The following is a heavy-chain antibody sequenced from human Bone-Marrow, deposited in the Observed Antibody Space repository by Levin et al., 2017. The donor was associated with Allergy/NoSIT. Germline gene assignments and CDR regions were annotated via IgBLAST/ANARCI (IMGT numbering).Heavy chain of an antibody. Sequence: SLKISCKTYGDSFPTYWIGWVRQTPGKGLERIFLLFPSSSSPPSLPSFQGRVTISADESTNTAYLQWSSLKASDSAVYFCARQLYSYGHFDSWGQGTLVTVSS. J-gene: IGHJ4*02. CDR3: ARQLYSYGHFDS. V-gene: IGHV5-51*01. D-gene: IGHD5-18*01. CDR2: LFPSSSSP. CDR1: GDSFPTYW.